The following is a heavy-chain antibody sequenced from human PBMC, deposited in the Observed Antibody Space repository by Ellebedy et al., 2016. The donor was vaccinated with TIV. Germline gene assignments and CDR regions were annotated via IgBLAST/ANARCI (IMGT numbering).Heavy chain of an antibody. J-gene: IGHJ6*02. CDR3: ARSSVNAHFYSGMDV. D-gene: IGHD5/OR15-5a*01. Sequence: DSVEGRFTIARDNAKNSLYLQMNSLRDEETAVFYCARSSVNAHFYSGMDVWGQGTTVTVSS. V-gene: IGHV3-48*02.